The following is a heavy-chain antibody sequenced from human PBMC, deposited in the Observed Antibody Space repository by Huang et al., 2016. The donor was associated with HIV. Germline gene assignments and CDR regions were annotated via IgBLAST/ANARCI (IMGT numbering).Heavy chain of an antibody. Sequence: QVQLVESGGGVVQPGGSLRLSCAASGLTFSSYGMHWVRQAPGKGLEWVAFIRYDGSNKYYADSVRGRFTISRDNSKKTLYLQMNSLRAEDTAVYYCAKGSMANAFDIWGQGTMVTVSS. D-gene: IGHD3-10*01. J-gene: IGHJ3*02. CDR1: GLTFSSYG. CDR2: IRYDGSNK. CDR3: AKGSMANAFDI. V-gene: IGHV3-30*02.